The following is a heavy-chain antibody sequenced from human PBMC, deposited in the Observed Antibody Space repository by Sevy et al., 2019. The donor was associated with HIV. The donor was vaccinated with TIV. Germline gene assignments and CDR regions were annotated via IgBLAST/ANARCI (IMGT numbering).Heavy chain of an antibody. Sequence: GGSLRLSCAGSGFTFSDFPMNWVRQAPGKGLEWISNIRSDGTPYYADSVKGRFTISRDDAKNSLYLQMNTLRAEDAALYYCARVRPYDTRDFDYWGQGTLVTVSS. J-gene: IGHJ4*02. V-gene: IGHV3-21*05. D-gene: IGHD3-22*01. CDR1: GFTFSDFP. CDR2: IRSDGTP. CDR3: ARVRPYDTRDFDY.